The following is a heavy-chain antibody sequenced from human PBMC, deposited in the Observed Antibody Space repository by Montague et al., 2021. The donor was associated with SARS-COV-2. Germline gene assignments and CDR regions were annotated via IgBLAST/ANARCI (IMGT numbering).Heavy chain of an antibody. D-gene: IGHD3-10*01. CDR3: ARDRGFGEDWFDP. CDR1: GGSISRYY. CDR2: IYYSRST. J-gene: IGHJ5*02. V-gene: IGHV4-59*12. Sequence: SETLSLTCAVSGGSISRYYWSWIRPPPGTGLEWIGYIYYSRSTNYNPSLKSRVTISVDTSKNQLSLNLSSVTAADTTVYYCARDRGFGEDWFDPWGQVTLTTVSS.